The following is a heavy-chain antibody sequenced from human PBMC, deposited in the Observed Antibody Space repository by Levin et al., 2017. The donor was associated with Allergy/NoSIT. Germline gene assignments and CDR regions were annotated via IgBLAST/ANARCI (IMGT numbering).Heavy chain of an antibody. Sequence: GGSLRLSCAASGFTFSDYYMSWIRQAPGKGLEWVSYISSSGSTIYYADSVKGRFTISRDNAKNSLYLQMNSLRAEDTAVYYCARDRRAFGSGSKPPYYYYGMDVWGQGTTVTVSS. CDR2: ISSSGSTI. CDR3: ARDRRAFGSGSKPPYYYYGMDV. CDR1: GFTFSDYY. V-gene: IGHV3-11*01. D-gene: IGHD3-10*01. J-gene: IGHJ6*02.